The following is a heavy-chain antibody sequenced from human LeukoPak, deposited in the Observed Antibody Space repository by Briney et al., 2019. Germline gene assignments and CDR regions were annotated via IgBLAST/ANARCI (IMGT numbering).Heavy chain of an antibody. J-gene: IGHJ3*02. Sequence: SETLSLTCTVSGGSISSSSYYWGWIRQPPGKGLEWIGSVYYSGSTYYNPSLKSRVTISVDTSKNQFSLKLSSVTAADTAVYYCARQGSSGWYIGAFDIWGQGTMVTVSS. CDR1: GGSISSSSYY. V-gene: IGHV4-39*01. CDR2: VYYSGST. CDR3: ARQGSSGWYIGAFDI. D-gene: IGHD6-19*01.